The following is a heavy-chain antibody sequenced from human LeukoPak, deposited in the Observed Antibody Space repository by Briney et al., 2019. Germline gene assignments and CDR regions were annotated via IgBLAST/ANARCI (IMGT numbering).Heavy chain of an antibody. Sequence: SETLSLTCAVYGESFSGYYWSWIRQPPGKGLEWIGEINHSGSTNYNPSLKSRVTISVDTSKNQFSLKLSSVTAADTAVYYCAGYDYVWGKAYYYYYMDVWGKGTTVTVSS. CDR1: GESFSGYY. CDR3: AGYDYVWGKAYYYYYMDV. V-gene: IGHV4-34*01. J-gene: IGHJ6*03. CDR2: INHSGST. D-gene: IGHD3-16*01.